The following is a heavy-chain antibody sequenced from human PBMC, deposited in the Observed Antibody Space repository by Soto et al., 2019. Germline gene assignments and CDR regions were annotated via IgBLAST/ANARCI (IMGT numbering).Heavy chain of an antibody. CDR2: ISPLKGRT. J-gene: IGHJ1*01. D-gene: IGHD4-17*01. CDR1: GYTFTSYG. CDR3: AMDYGDRPEYFKH. Sequence: QVQLVQSGPDLKRPGASMKVSCKASGYTFTSYGISWVRQAPGQGLEWMAWISPLKGRTQYSQKAQGRFTLSTDTSSNTAYSEMTTLRVDDTAVYYCAMDYGDRPEYFKHWGQGTLVTVS. V-gene: IGHV1-18*04.